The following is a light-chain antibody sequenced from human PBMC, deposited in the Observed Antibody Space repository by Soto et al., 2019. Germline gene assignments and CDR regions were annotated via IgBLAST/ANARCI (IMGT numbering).Light chain of an antibody. CDR1: TNDVDDYKY. Sequence: QSVLTQPASVSGSPGQTISICCSGSTNDVDDYKYFSWYQQHPGKAPTLLIFDVSHRPSRASNRFSGSKSANTASLTISGLQAEDVADYYCNAYTKNNSQVFGGGTKVTVL. CDR2: DVS. J-gene: IGLJ3*02. CDR3: NAYTKNNSQV. V-gene: IGLV2-14*03.